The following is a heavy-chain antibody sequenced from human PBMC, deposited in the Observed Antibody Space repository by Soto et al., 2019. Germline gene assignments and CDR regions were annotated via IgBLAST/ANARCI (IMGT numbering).Heavy chain of an antibody. CDR2: MNPNSGNT. CDR1: GYTFTSYD. D-gene: IGHD4-17*01. CDR3: AIGGYGDYKSYYYYGMDV. V-gene: IGHV1-8*01. J-gene: IGHJ6*02. Sequence: QVRLVQSGAEVKKPGASVKVSCKASGYTFTSYDINWVRQATGQGLEWMGWMNPNSGNTGYAQKFQGRVTMTRNTSISTAYMELSSLRSEDTAVYYCAIGGYGDYKSYYYYGMDVWGQGTTVTVSS.